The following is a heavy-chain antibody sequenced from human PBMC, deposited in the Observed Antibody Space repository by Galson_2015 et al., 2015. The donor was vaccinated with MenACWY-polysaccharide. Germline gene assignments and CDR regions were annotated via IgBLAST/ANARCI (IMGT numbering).Heavy chain of an antibody. J-gene: IGHJ3*02. V-gene: IGHV3-23*01. D-gene: IGHD2-2*02. Sequence: SLRLSCAASGFTFNNYAMSWVRQAPGRGLEWVSAISGSGGSTYYADSVKGRFTISRDNSKNTLSLQMNSLRAEDTAVYYCAKRGYCSSTSCYKAFDIWGQGTMATVSS. CDR1: GFTFNNYA. CDR2: ISGSGGST. CDR3: AKRGYCSSTSCYKAFDI.